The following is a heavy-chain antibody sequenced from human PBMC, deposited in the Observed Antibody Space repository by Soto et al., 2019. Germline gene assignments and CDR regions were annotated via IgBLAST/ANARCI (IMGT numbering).Heavy chain of an antibody. Sequence: QLQLQESGPGLVRPSETLSLICTVSGGSITRNDHYWGWIRQSPGKGLEWIGDIKSSGSTNYNLSLKSRVSMSVETSKNQFSLKINSVTAADTAGYYCARLGSCGCTIW. V-gene: IGHV4-39*01. CDR3: ARLGSCGCTI. CDR1: GGSITRNDHY. CDR2: IKSSGST. J-gene: IGHJ3*02. D-gene: IGHD6-19*01.